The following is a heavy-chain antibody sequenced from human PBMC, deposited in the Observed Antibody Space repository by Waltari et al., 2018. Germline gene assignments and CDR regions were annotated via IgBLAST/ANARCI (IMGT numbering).Heavy chain of an antibody. D-gene: IGHD1-7*01. Sequence: QVQLVESGGGVVQPGRSLRLSCAASGFTFSSYGMHWVRQAPGKGLEWVAVIWYYGSNKYYADSVKGRFTISRDNSKNTLYLQMNSLRAEDTAVYYCARDVEAGTRRYPDYWGQGTLVTVSS. V-gene: IGHV3-33*01. CDR1: GFTFSSYG. CDR2: IWYYGSNK. J-gene: IGHJ4*02. CDR3: ARDVEAGTRRYPDY.